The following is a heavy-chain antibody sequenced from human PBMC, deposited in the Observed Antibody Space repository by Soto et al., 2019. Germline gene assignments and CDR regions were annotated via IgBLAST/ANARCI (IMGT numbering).Heavy chain of an antibody. V-gene: IGHV3-30*04. J-gene: IGHJ4*01. CDR2: ISPDGRNK. Sequence: GGSLRLSCAASGFTFASYAMHWVLQAPGKGLEWVAGISPDGRNKYYTDSVKGRFTISRDNSKNTLSLQLNSLRGEDTAVYYCARGYGYNYFDNWGQGTLVTVSS. CDR1: GFTFASYA. CDR3: ARGYGYNYFDN. D-gene: IGHD5-12*01.